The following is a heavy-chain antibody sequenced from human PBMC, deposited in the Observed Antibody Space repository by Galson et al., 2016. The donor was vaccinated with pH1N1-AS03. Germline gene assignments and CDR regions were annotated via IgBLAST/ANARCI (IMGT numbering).Heavy chain of an antibody. CDR2: ISRSSTYI. J-gene: IGHJ4*02. Sequence: SLRLSCAASGITFSGYSMNWFRQAPGKGLEWVSSISRSSTYIYYADSVKGRFTISRDNAKNSLFLQMHSMRAEDTAVYYCARTFPGRAVVVAAAMQEGPDYWGQGTLATVSS. CDR1: GITFSGYS. V-gene: IGHV3-21*03. CDR3: ARTFPGRAVVVAAAMQEGPDY. D-gene: IGHD2-2*01.